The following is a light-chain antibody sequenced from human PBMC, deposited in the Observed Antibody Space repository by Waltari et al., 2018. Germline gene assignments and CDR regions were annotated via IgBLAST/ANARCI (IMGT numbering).Light chain of an antibody. CDR2: EVI. CDR3: CSYAGLGTYV. CDR1: SSAVGNYDL. J-gene: IGLJ1*01. Sequence: QSALTQPASVSGTPGQSLTIPCTGTSSAVGNYDLFSWYQQHPGKAPKLLVCEVIKRPSGVSSRFSGSKSGNTASLTISELQAEDEADYYCCSYAGLGTYVFGSGTKVTVL. V-gene: IGLV2-23*02.